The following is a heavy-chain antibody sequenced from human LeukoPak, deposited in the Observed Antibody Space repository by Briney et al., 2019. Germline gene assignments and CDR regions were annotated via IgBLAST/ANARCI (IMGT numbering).Heavy chain of an antibody. J-gene: IGHJ3*01. CDR2: INHSGST. Sequence: PSETLSLTCAVYGGSFSGYYWSWIRQPPGKGLEWIGEINHSGSTNYNPSLKSRVTISVDTSKNQFSLKLSSVTAADTAVYYCARIYDSSGPPNWGQGTMVTVSS. CDR3: ARIYDSSGPPN. CDR1: GGSFSGYY. V-gene: IGHV4-34*01. D-gene: IGHD3-22*01.